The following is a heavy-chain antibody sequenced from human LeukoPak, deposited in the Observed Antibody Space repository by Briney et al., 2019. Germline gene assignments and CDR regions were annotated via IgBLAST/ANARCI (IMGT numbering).Heavy chain of an antibody. D-gene: IGHD3-10*02. CDR1: GFTFNSYA. CDR2: ISGSGGST. Sequence: GGSLRLSCAASGFTFNSYAMTWVRQAPGKGLEWVSAISGSGGSTYYADSVKGRFTISRDNAKNSLYLQMNSLRAEDTAVYYCAELGITMIGDVWGKGTTVSVSS. CDR3: AELGITMIGDV. J-gene: IGHJ6*04. V-gene: IGHV3-23*01.